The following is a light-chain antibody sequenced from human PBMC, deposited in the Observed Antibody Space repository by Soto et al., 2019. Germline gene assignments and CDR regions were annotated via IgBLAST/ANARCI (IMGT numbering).Light chain of an antibody. Sequence: QSVLTQPPSASGTPGQRVTISCSGSSSSIGSNFVYWYQQLPGTAPKLLIYRNNQRPSGVPDRFSGSKSGTSASLAISGLRCEDEADYYCAAWDDSLSGRVFGGGTKLTVL. CDR1: SSSIGSNF. CDR2: RNN. CDR3: AAWDDSLSGRV. J-gene: IGLJ2*01. V-gene: IGLV1-47*01.